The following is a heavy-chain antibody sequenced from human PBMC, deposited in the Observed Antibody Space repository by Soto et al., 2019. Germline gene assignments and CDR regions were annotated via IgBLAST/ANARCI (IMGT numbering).Heavy chain of an antibody. CDR2: IHYSGTT. J-gene: IGHJ4*02. CDR1: GGSMRNYF. CDR3: AAGEASSRNLAPYYLDF. V-gene: IGHV4-59*01. D-gene: IGHD6-13*01. Sequence: SETLSLTCTVSGGSMRNYFWTWIRQPPGKGLEWIGYIHYSGTTSFFPSYNPSLRSRVTISEDTSKNQFSLKLLSVTTADTAVYSCAAGEASSRNLAPYYLDFWGQGTLVTVSS.